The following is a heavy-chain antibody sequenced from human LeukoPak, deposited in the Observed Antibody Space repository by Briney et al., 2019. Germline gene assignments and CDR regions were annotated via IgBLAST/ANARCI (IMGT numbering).Heavy chain of an antibody. CDR2: ISYDGSNN. Sequence: GGSLRLSCAASGFTFSSYPMHWVRQPPGKGLEWVAVISYDGSNNYYADSVKGRFTISRDNSKNTLYLQMNSLRAEDTAVYYCARGYYGSGSYLYFQYWGQGTLVTVSS. V-gene: IGHV3-30*04. CDR1: GFTFSSYP. J-gene: IGHJ1*01. D-gene: IGHD3-10*01. CDR3: ARGYYGSGSYLYFQY.